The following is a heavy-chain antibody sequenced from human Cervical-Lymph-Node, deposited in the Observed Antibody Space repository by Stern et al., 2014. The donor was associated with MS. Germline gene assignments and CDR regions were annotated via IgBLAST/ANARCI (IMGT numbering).Heavy chain of an antibody. CDR3: ARGFNWGSAFDI. CDR1: GFTFSDYY. D-gene: IGHD7-27*01. J-gene: IGHJ3*02. V-gene: IGHV3-11*01. CDR2: ISLSGSAI. Sequence: QVQLLESGGGLVKPGGSLRLSCTASGFTFSDYYMHWIRQAPGKGLEWLSYISLSGSAIDYADSVKGRFTISRDNAVNSLYLQMNSLRAEDTAVYFCARGFNWGSAFDIWGQGTMVTVSS.